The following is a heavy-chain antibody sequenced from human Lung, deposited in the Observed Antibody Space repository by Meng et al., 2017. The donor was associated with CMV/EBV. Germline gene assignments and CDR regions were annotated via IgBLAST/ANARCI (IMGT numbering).Heavy chain of an antibody. V-gene: IGHV3-23*01. CDR3: AKVDSGSWYRGFFDY. Sequence: GESMKISCAASGFTFSNFAMSWVRQAPGKGLEWVSPITASGSSTYYADSVKGRFTISRDNSKNTLYLQMNRLRAEDTAVYYCAKVDSGSWYRGFFDYWGQGXLVTVSS. J-gene: IGHJ4*02. D-gene: IGHD6-13*01. CDR2: ITASGSST. CDR1: GFTFSNFA.